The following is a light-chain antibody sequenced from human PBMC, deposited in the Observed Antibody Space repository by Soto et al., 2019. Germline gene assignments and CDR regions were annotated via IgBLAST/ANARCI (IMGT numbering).Light chain of an antibody. Sequence: EIVVTQSPDTLSLSPGERATLSCRASESVTSSHLAWYQQKRGQGPRLLIYGASSRATDIPDRFSGSGSGTDFTLTISRLEPEDFAVYYCQHYGSSSNTFGQGTRLEIK. J-gene: IGKJ5*01. CDR2: GAS. CDR1: ESVTSSH. V-gene: IGKV3-20*01. CDR3: QHYGSSSNT.